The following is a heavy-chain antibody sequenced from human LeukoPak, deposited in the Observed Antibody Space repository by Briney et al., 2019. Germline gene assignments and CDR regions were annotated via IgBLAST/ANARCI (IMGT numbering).Heavy chain of an antibody. J-gene: IGHJ3*02. D-gene: IGHD2-2*01. CDR2: IYYSGST. CDR3: ARLCSSTSCYDAFDI. Sequence: SQTLSLTCTVSGGSISSGGYYWSWIRQHPGKGLEWIGYIYYSGSTYYNPSPKSRVTISVDTSKNQFSLKLSSVTAADTAVYYCARLCSSTSCYDAFDIWGQGTMVTVSS. V-gene: IGHV4-31*03. CDR1: GGSISSGGYY.